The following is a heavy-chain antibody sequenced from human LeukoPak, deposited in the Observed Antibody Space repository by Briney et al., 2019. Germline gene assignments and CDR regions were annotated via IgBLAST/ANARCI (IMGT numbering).Heavy chain of an antibody. D-gene: IGHD5-24*01. CDR1: GFTFSSYA. Sequence: LTGGSLRLSCAASGFTFSSYAMSWVRQAPGKGLEWVSAISGSGGSTYYADSVKGRFTISRDNSKNTLYLQMNSLRAEDTAVYYCAKRSGDGYNSDWYFDLWGRGTLVTVSS. CDR3: AKRSGDGYNSDWYFDL. CDR2: ISGSGGST. J-gene: IGHJ2*01. V-gene: IGHV3-23*01.